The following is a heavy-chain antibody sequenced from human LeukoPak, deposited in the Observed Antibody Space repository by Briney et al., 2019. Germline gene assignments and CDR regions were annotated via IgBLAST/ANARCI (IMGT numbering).Heavy chain of an antibody. J-gene: IGHJ4*02. Sequence: GGPLRLSCAAFGITLSSYGMHWVRKAPGKGLEWVAVISYDRSNKYYADSVKGRFTISRDNSKNTLYLQMNSLRAEDTAVYYCAKDVAGLNYYDSSGYLDYWGQGTLVTVSS. CDR2: ISYDRSNK. V-gene: IGHV3-30*18. CDR3: AKDVAGLNYYDSSGYLDY. CDR1: GITLSSYG. D-gene: IGHD3-22*01.